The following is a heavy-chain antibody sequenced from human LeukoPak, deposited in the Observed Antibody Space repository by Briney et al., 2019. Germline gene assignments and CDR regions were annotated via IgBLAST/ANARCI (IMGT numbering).Heavy chain of an antibody. D-gene: IGHD6-19*01. CDR1: GFTVSSNY. V-gene: IGHV3-66*02. Sequence: GGSLRLSCAASGFTVSSNYMSWVRQAPGKGLEWVSVIYSGGSTYYADSVKGRFTISRDNSKNTLYLQMNSLRAEDTAVYYCAIMSSGWSRAFDIWGQGTMVTVSS. CDR2: IYSGGST. CDR3: AIMSSGWSRAFDI. J-gene: IGHJ3*02.